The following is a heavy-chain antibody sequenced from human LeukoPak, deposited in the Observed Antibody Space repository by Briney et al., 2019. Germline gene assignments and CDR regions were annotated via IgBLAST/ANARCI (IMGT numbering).Heavy chain of an antibody. CDR2: INSGSDHI. CDR1: EFIFSSFG. V-gene: IGHV3-21*01. Sequence: GGPLRLSCVGSEFIFSSFGMNWVRQAPGKGLEWVSSINSGSDHIYYSDSVKGRITISRDNAKKSLYLQMNSLRGEDTAVYYCARGGGSYPYYFDYWGQGTPVTVSS. D-gene: IGHD5-12*01. J-gene: IGHJ4*02. CDR3: ARGGGSYPYYFDY.